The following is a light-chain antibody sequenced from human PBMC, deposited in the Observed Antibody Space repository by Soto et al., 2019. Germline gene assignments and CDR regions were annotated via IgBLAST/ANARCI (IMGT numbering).Light chain of an antibody. CDR3: QQYGSSPPLT. V-gene: IGKV3-15*01. J-gene: IGKJ4*01. Sequence: EIVMTQSPATLSVSPGERATLSCRASQSISNNLAWYQQKPGQAPRLLIYGASTRATGIPARFSGSGSGTDFTLTISKLEPEDFALYYCQQYGSSPPLTFGGGTKVDI. CDR1: QSISNN. CDR2: GAS.